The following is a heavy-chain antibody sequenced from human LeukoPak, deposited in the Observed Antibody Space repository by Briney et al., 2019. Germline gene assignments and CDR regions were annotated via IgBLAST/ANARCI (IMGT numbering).Heavy chain of an antibody. V-gene: IGHV5-51*01. CDR3: ARDSKTDAFDI. CDR1: GYSFTSYW. Sequence: GESLKISCKGSGYSFTSYWIGWVRQMPGKGLEWMGIIYPGDSDTRYSPSFQGQVTISADKSISTAYMELSRLRSDDTAVYYCARDSKTDAFDIWGQGTMVTVSS. CDR2: IYPGDSDT. D-gene: IGHD2/OR15-2a*01. J-gene: IGHJ3*02.